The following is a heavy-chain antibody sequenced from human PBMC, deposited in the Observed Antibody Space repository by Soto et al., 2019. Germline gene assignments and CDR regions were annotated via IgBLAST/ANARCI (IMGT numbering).Heavy chain of an antibody. CDR1: GGTFSSYA. Sequence: QVQLVQSGAEVKKPGSSVKVSCKASGGTFSSYAINWVRQAPGQGLEWMGGIIPIFGKANYAQKFQGRVTITADESTSTAYRELSSLRSEDTAVYYCARPTFNDCSGGSCYLFYWGQGTLVTVSS. V-gene: IGHV1-69*12. J-gene: IGHJ4*02. D-gene: IGHD2-15*01. CDR2: IIPIFGKA. CDR3: ARPTFNDCSGGSCYLFY.